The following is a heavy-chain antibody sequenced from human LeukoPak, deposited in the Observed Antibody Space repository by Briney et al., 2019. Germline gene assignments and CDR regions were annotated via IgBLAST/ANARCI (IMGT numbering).Heavy chain of an antibody. CDR2: IWYDESHT. D-gene: IGHD2-15*01. Sequence: PGGSLRLSCAASGFIFSRYGMHWVRQAPGKGLEWVAVIWYDESHTFYADSVKGRFTISRDNSKNTLYLQMNSLRAEDTAVYYCAKALYCSGGSCYPNYYYYMDVWGKGTTVTVSS. CDR3: AKALYCSGGSCYPNYYYYMDV. J-gene: IGHJ6*03. V-gene: IGHV3-33*06. CDR1: GFIFSRYG.